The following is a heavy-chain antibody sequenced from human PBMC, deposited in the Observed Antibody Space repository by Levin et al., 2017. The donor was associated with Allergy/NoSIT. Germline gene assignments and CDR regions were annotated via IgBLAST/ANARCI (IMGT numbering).Heavy chain of an antibody. J-gene: IGHJ3*02. D-gene: IGHD3-10*01. CDR3: ASVVSGSENYFREFDI. CDR2: TYYRSEWSN. Sequence: TCVISGDSVSSNRAAWNWIRQSPSRGLEWLGRTYYRSEWSNDYAISVKSRITINADTARNQISLHLNSVTPEDTAVYYCASVVSGSENYFREFDIWGQGTMVTVSS. V-gene: IGHV6-1*01. CDR1: GDSVSSNRAA.